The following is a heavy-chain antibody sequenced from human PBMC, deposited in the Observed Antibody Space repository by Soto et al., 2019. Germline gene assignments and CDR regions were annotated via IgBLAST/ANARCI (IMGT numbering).Heavy chain of an antibody. CDR1: GYSFTSYW. Sequence: GESLKISCKGSGYSFTSYWISWVRQMPGKGLEWMGRIDPSDSYTNYSPSFQGHVTISADKSISTAYLQWSSLKASDTAMYYCASNPQGGYGDYEGFDYWGQGTLVTVSS. D-gene: IGHD4-17*01. CDR2: IDPSDSYT. V-gene: IGHV5-10-1*01. J-gene: IGHJ4*02. CDR3: ASNPQGGYGDYEGFDY.